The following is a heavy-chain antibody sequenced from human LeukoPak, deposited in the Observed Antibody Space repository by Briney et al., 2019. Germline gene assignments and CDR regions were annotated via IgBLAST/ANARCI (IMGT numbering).Heavy chain of an antibody. J-gene: IGHJ3*02. CDR1: GFTFDDYA. Sequence: PGGSLRLSCAASGFTFDDYAMHWVRQAPGKGLEWVSGISWNSGSIGYADSVKGRFTISGDNAKNSLYLQMNSLRAEDTALYYCAKDITPETGDAFDIWGQGTMVTVSS. CDR2: ISWNSGSI. V-gene: IGHV3-9*01. CDR3: AKDITPETGDAFDI. D-gene: IGHD3-9*01.